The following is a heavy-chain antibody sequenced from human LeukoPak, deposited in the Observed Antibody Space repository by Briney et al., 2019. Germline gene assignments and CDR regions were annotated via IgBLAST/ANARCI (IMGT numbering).Heavy chain of an antibody. D-gene: IGHD3-10*01. CDR3: ARDPLLLWFGELLSYFDY. CDR2: IYYSGST. J-gene: IGHJ4*02. V-gene: IGHV4-39*07. CDR1: GGSISSSSYY. Sequence: SETLSLTCTVSGGSISSSSYYWGWIRQPPGKGLEWIGSIYYSGSTYYNSSLKSRVTISVDTSKNQFSLKLSSVTAADTAVYYCARDPLLLWFGELLSYFDYWGQGTLVTVSS.